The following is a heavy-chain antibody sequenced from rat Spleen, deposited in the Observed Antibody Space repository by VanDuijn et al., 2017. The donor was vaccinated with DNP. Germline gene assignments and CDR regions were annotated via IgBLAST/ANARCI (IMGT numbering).Heavy chain of an antibody. V-gene: IGHV5-29*01. Sequence: EVQLVESGGGLVQPGRSLKLSCAASGFTFSNYGMAWVCQAPTKGLEWVATISYDGRDNYYRDSVKGRFTISRDNAKSTLYLQMDSLRSEDTATYYCARGPNYGGYLDYFDYWGQGVMVTVSS. D-gene: IGHD1-11*01. J-gene: IGHJ2*01. CDR1: GFTFSNYG. CDR2: ISYDGRDN. CDR3: ARGPNYGGYLDYFDY.